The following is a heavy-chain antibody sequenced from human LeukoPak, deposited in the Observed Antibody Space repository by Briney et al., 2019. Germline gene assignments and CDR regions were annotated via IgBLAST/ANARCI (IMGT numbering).Heavy chain of an antibody. CDR2: ITSSGSNI. J-gene: IGHJ4*02. D-gene: IGHD6-13*01. CDR3: PSISSSWYFSPGHIEY. Sequence: GGSLRLSCAASGFTFSSYEMNWVRQAPGKGLEWVSYITSSGSNIYYADSVKGRFTISRDNSKNSLYLQMNILRAENTPVYYSPSISSSWYFSPGHIEYWGQGTLVTVSS. CDR1: GFTFSSYE. V-gene: IGHV3-48*03.